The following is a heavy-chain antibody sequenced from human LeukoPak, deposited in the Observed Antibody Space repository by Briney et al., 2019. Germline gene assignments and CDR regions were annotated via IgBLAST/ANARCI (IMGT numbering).Heavy chain of an antibody. CDR3: ARDARDCSSTSCYAPHDYYYGMDV. J-gene: IGHJ6*02. CDR2: IIPIFGTA. D-gene: IGHD2-2*01. Sequence: SVKVSCKASGGTFSSYAISWVRQAPGQGLEWMGGIIPIFGTANYAQKFQGRVTITADESTSAAYMELSSLRSEDTAVYYCARDARDCSSTSCYAPHDYYYGMDVWGQGATVTVSS. V-gene: IGHV1-69*13. CDR1: GGTFSSYA.